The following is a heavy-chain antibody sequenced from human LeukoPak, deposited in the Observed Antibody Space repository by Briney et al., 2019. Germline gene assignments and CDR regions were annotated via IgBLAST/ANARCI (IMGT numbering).Heavy chain of an antibody. CDR3: ATRRRYCSSTSCYYYYYYGMDV. CDR2: INHSGST. Sequence: SETLSLTCAVYGGSFSGYYWSWIRQPPGKGLEWIGEINHSGSTNYNPSLKSRVTISVDTSKNQFSLKLSSVTAADTAVYYCATRRRYCSSTSCYYYYYYGMDVWGKGTTVTVSS. J-gene: IGHJ6*04. CDR1: GGSFSGYY. D-gene: IGHD2-2*01. V-gene: IGHV4-34*01.